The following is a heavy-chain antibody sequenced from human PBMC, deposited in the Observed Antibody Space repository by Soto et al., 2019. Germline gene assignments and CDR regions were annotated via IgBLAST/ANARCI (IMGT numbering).Heavy chain of an antibody. CDR1: GFTFSNAW. V-gene: IGHV3-15*07. CDR3: TTDIPFTYYYGSGSYYNIGDY. Sequence: GGSLRLSCAASGFTFSNAWMNWVRQAPGKGLEWVGRIKSKTDGGTTDYAAPVKGRFTISRDDSKNTLYLQMNSLKTEDTAVYYCTTDIPFTYYYGSGSYYNIGDYWGQGTLGTVAS. J-gene: IGHJ4*02. CDR2: IKSKTDGGTT. D-gene: IGHD3-10*01.